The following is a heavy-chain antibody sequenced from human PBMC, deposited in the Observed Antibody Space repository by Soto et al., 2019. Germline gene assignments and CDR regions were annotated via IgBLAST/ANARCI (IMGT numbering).Heavy chain of an antibody. CDR3: ARRPYYDFWRDYYTEGHFDY. CDR2: IYYSGST. CDR1: GGYIGSSGYY. D-gene: IGHD3-3*01. J-gene: IGHJ4*02. V-gene: IGHV4-39*01. Sequence: LQPLSVTCNVSGGYIGSSGYYWGLIRQPPGKGLEWIGSIYYSGSTYYNPSLKRRVTISVDTSKNQFSLKLSSETAADTAVYYCARRPYYDFWRDYYTEGHFDYWGQATLVTGSS.